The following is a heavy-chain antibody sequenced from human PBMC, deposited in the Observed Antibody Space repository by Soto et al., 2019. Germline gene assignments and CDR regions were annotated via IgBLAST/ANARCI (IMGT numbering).Heavy chain of an antibody. Sequence: AETLSLTCTVSGGSISTYYWSWIRQPPGKGLEWIGYIYYSGSTSYNPSLKSRVTISVDTSKNQFSLKLRSVTAADTAVYYCASDRSSGWDYGYGTDVWGKGTTVTVSS. V-gene: IGHV4-59*01. CDR1: GGSISTYY. D-gene: IGHD6-19*01. CDR2: IYYSGST. CDR3: ASDRSSGWDYGYGTDV. J-gene: IGHJ6*04.